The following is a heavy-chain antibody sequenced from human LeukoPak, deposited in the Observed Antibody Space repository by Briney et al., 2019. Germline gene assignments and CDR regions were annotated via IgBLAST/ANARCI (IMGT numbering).Heavy chain of an antibody. CDR3: ARDLSSPLGGVYYYYMDV. J-gene: IGHJ6*03. CDR2: IYTSGST. V-gene: IGHV4-61*09. D-gene: IGHD3-16*01. CDR1: GGSISSGSYY. Sequence: PSETLSLTCTVSGGSISSGSYYWSWIRQPAGKGLEWIGHIYTSGSTNYNPSLKSRVTMSVDTSKNQFSLKLSSVTAADTAVYYCARDLSSPLGGVYYYYMDVWGKGTTVTISS.